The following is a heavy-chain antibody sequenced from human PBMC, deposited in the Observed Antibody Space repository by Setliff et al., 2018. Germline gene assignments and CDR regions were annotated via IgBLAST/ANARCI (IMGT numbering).Heavy chain of an antibody. Sequence: ASVKVSCKASGYTFSSYDINWVRQASGQGLEWMGWMNPNSGNTGYAQKFQGRVTITRDTSATTAYIGLSSLRSEDTAVYYCARARGSGARAFDIWGQGTMVTVSS. CDR2: MNPNSGNT. CDR3: ARARGSGARAFDI. D-gene: IGHD1-26*01. V-gene: IGHV1-8*01. CDR1: GYTFSSYD. J-gene: IGHJ3*02.